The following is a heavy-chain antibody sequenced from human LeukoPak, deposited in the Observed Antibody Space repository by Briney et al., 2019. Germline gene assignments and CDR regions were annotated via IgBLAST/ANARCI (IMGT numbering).Heavy chain of an antibody. CDR1: GYTFTGYY. CDR3: AREQPADNYYGMDV. J-gene: IGHJ6*02. CDR2: INPNSGGT. V-gene: IGHV1-2*06. D-gene: IGHD2-2*01. Sequence: GASVTVSCKASGYTFTGYYMHWVRQAPGQGLEWMGRINPNSGGTNYAQKFQGRVTMTRDTSISTAYMGLSSLRSDDTAVYYCAREQPADNYYGMDVWGQGTTVTVSS.